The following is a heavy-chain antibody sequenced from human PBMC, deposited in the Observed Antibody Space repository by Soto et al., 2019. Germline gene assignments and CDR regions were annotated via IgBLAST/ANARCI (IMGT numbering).Heavy chain of an antibody. V-gene: IGHV3-7*01. D-gene: IGHD6-6*01. CDR1: GFTFSSYW. CDR3: ARSIAPLLFGMDV. J-gene: IGHJ6*02. Sequence: GGSLRLSCAASGFTFSSYWMSWVRQAPWKGLEWVANIKQDGSEKYYVDSVEGRFTISRDNAKNSLYLQMNSLRAEDTAVYYCARSIAPLLFGMDVCGQGTTVTFSS. CDR2: IKQDGSEK.